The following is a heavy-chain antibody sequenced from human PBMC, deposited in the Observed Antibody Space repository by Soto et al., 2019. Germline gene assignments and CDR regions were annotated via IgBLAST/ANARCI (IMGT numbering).Heavy chain of an antibody. CDR2: ISYDGSNK. CDR3: AKDHAPSGVYAPYGMDV. CDR1: GFTFSSYG. Sequence: GGSLRLSCAASGFTFSSYGMHWVRQAPGKGLEWVAVISYDGSNKYYADSVKGRFTISRDNSKNTLYLQMNSLRAEDTAVYYCAKDHAPSGVYAPYGMDVWGQGTTVTVSS. V-gene: IGHV3-30*18. J-gene: IGHJ6*02. D-gene: IGHD2-8*01.